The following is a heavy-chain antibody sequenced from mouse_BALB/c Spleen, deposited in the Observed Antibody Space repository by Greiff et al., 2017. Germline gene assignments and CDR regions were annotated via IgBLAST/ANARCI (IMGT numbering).Heavy chain of an antibody. Sequence: QVQLQQSGAELAKPGASVKMSCKASGYTFTSYWMHWVKQRPGQGLEWIGYINPSTGYTEYNQKFKDKATLTADKSSSTAYMELSSLTNEDSAVYYCTSPYDYDSYYAMDYWGQGTSVTVSS. CDR1: GYTFTSYW. CDR3: TSPYDYDSYYAMDY. D-gene: IGHD2-4*01. CDR2: INPSTGYT. J-gene: IGHJ4*01. V-gene: IGHV1-7*01.